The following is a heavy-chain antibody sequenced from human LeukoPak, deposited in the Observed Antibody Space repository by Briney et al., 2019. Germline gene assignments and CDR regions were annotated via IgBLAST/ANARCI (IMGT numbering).Heavy chain of an antibody. V-gene: IGHV5-10-1*01. D-gene: IGHD6-19*01. J-gene: IGHJ4*02. CDR3: ARQGSSGLKPPDY. CDR2: IGPSDSYT. CDR1: GYSFTSYW. Sequence: PGGSLRLSCKGSGYSFTSYWISWVRQMPGKGLEWMGRIGPSDSYTNYSPSFQGHVTISADKSISTAYLQWSSLKASDTAMYYCARQGSSGLKPPDYWGQGTLVTVSS.